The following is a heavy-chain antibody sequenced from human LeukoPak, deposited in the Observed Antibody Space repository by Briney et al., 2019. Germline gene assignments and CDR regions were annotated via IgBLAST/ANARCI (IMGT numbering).Heavy chain of an antibody. CDR1: GGSFSGYY. CDR2: INHSGST. CDR3: ARIGHCSSTSCYVWGGYYYYYYMDV. Sequence: SETLSLTCAVYGGSFSGYYWSWIRQPPGKGLEWIGEINHSGSTNYNPSLKSRVTISVDTSKNQFSLKLSSVTAADTAVYYCARIGHCSSTSCYVWGGYYYYYYMDVWGKGTTVTVSS. V-gene: IGHV4-34*01. J-gene: IGHJ6*03. D-gene: IGHD2-2*01.